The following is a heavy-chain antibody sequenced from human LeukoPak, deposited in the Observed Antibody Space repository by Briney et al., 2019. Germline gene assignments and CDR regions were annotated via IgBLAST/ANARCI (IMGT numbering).Heavy chain of an antibody. CDR2: FDPEDGET. CDR3: ARGGTAAAGNNWFDP. D-gene: IGHD6-13*01. CDR1: GYTLTELS. J-gene: IGHJ5*02. Sequence: ASVKVSCKVSGYTLTELSMHWVRQAPGKGLEWMGGFDPEDGETIYAQKFQGRVTMTEDTSTDTAYMELSSLRSEDTAVYYCARGGTAAAGNNWFDPWGQGTLVTVSS. V-gene: IGHV1-24*01.